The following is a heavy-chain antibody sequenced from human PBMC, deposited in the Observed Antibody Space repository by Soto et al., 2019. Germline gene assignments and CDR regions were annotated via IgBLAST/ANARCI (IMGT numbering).Heavy chain of an antibody. CDR3: ARGLLEQLLLEDDYFGMDD. Sequence: EVQLVESGGGLVQPGGSLRLSCAASGFTFSSSWMSWVRQAPGKGLEWVADIKRVGGEKYFVDSVKGRFTISRDNAKNSLYLHMNSLRAEDTAVYYCARGLLEQLLLEDDYFGMDDWGQGTTVTVSS. CDR2: IKRVGGEK. D-gene: IGHD2-2*01. J-gene: IGHJ6*02. CDR1: GFTFSSSW. V-gene: IGHV3-7*03.